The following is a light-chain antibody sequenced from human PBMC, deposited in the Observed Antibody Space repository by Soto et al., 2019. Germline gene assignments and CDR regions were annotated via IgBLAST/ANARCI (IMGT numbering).Light chain of an antibody. CDR2: GEF. Sequence: EIVLTQSPGTLSLSPGERVTLSCRASQSVSSSHLAWYQQKPGQAPRLLIYGEFSRATGIQDRFSGSGSGTDFTLTISRLEPEDYAVYHCQQYGSSPITYGQGTRLEIK. V-gene: IGKV3-20*01. CDR3: QQYGSSPIT. CDR1: QSVSSSH. J-gene: IGKJ5*01.